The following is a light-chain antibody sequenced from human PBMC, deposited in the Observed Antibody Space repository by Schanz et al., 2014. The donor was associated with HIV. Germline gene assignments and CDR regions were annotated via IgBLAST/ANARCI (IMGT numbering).Light chain of an antibody. J-gene: IGLJ3*02. CDR3: SSYTSSSTLG. Sequence: QSALTQPASVSGSPGQSITISCTGTSSDVGAYNYVSWYQQHPGKAPKLMIYDVSNRPSGVSNRFSGSKSGNTASLTISGLKAEDEADYYCSSYTSSSTLGFGGGTMLTAL. CDR2: DVS. V-gene: IGLV2-14*03. CDR1: SSDVGAYNY.